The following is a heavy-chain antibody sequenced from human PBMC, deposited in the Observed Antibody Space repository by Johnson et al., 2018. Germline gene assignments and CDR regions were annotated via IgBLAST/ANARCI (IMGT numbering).Heavy chain of an antibody. CDR2: ISGTGLST. D-gene: IGHD1-20*01. J-gene: IGHJ3*01. CDR3: TKAKTRNNWKEDFFVV. Sequence: VQLVQSGGGLVQPGGSLRLSCAASAFSFSDFAMNWVRQAPGKGLEWVAGISGTGLSTYYGDSVKGRFTISRDKSKSTVYLQMNSRRGEDTARDYCTKAKTRNNWKEDFFVVWGQGTMVTVSS. CDR1: AFSFSDFA. V-gene: IGHV3-23*04.